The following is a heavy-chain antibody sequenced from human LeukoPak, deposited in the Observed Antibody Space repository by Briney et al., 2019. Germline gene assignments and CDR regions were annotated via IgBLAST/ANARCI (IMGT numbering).Heavy chain of an antibody. CDR1: GGTFSSYA. D-gene: IGHD1-26*01. CDR2: IIPIFGTA. V-gene: IGHV1-69*01. J-gene: IGHJ5*02. Sequence: GASVKVSCKASGGTFSSYAISWVRQAPGQGLEWMGGIIPIFGTANYAQKFQGRVTITADESTSTAYMELSSLRSEDTAVYYCARSPAESYYRFSGWFDPWGQGTLVTVSS. CDR3: ARSPAESYYRFSGWFDP.